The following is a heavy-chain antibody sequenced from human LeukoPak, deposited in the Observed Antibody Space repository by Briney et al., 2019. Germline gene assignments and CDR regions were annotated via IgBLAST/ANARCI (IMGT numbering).Heavy chain of an antibody. CDR2: IKQDGGET. CDR1: GFTFSPYW. Sequence: GGPLRLSCAASGFTFSPYWMTCVRQAPGKALEWVANIKQDGGETYYVDSVKGRFTISRDNAKNSLYLQMNSLRADDTALYYCAKGDSGYFLDLWGQGTLVTVSS. V-gene: IGHV3-7*03. J-gene: IGHJ5*02. D-gene: IGHD5-12*01. CDR3: AKGDSGYFLDL.